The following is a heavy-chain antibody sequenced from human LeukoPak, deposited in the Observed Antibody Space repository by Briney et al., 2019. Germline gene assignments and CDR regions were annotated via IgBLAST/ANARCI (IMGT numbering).Heavy chain of an antibody. CDR3: AAVNEDEPTAGPFDY. D-gene: IGHD1-14*01. V-gene: IGHV1-58*01. J-gene: IGHJ4*02. CDR2: IVVGSGNT. CDR1: GFTCTSSS. Sequence: SVKVSCKVSGFTCTSSSVQWVRQTRGQRLEWIGWIVVGSGNTNYAQKFQERVTITRDMSTSTAHMEVSSLRSEDTAVYYCAAVNEDEPTAGPFDYWGQGTLVTVSS.